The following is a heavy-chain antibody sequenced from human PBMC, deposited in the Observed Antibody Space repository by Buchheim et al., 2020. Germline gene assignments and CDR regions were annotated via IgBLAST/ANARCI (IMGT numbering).Heavy chain of an antibody. CDR2: IKQDGSEK. CDR3: ARESYDSSGYLGPRGDYYYMDV. CDR1: GFTFSSYW. D-gene: IGHD3-22*01. Sequence: EVQLVESGGGLVQPGGSLRLSCAASGFTFSSYWMSWVRQAPGKGLEWVANIKQDGSEKYYVDSVKGRFTISRDNAKNSLYLQMNSLRAEDTAVYYCARESYDSSGYLGPRGDYYYMDVWGKGTT. J-gene: IGHJ6*03. V-gene: IGHV3-7*04.